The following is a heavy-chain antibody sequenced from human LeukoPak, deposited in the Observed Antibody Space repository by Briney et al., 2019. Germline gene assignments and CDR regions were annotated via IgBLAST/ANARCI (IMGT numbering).Heavy chain of an antibody. CDR3: ARGNCSSTSCEFDY. J-gene: IGHJ4*02. CDR2: TYYRSKWYN. V-gene: IGHV6-1*01. D-gene: IGHD2-2*01. CDR1: GDSVSSNSAA. Sequence: SQTLSLTCAISGDSVSSNSAAWNWIRQSPSRGLEWLGRTYYRSKWYNDYAVSVKSRITINPDTSKNPFSLQLNSVTPEDTAVYYCARGNCSSTSCEFDYWGQGTLVTVSS.